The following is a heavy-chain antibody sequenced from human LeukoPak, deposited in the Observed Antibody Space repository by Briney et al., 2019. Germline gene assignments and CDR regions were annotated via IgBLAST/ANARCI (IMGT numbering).Heavy chain of an antibody. Sequence: GGSLRLSCAASGFTFSSYEMTWVRQAPGKGLECVSYISSSAITIYYADSVKGRFTISRDNAKNSLYLQMNSLRAEDTAVYYCARNYFGPGLFDYWGQGTLVTVSS. V-gene: IGHV3-48*03. D-gene: IGHD3-10*01. CDR1: GFTFSSYE. CDR3: ARNYFGPGLFDY. J-gene: IGHJ4*02. CDR2: ISSSAITI.